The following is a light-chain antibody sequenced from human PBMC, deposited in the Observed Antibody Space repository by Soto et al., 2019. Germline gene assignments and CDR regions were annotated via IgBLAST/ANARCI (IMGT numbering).Light chain of an antibody. CDR2: EVS. V-gene: IGLV2-14*01. J-gene: IGLJ1*01. Sequence: QSVLTQPASVSGSPGQSITISCTGTSSDVGGYNYVSWYQQHPGKAPNLIIFEVSNRPSGVSDRFSGSKSGNTASLTISGLQAEDEADYYCSSYTSISSLGVFGTGTKLTVL. CDR1: SSDVGGYNY. CDR3: SSYTSISSLGV.